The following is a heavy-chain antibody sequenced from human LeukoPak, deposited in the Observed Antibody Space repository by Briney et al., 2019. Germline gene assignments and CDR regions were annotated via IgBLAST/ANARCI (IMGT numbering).Heavy chain of an antibody. J-gene: IGHJ4*02. CDR3: ARVAYYGSGSYYRDC. CDR2: ISSSSSYI. Sequence: GGSLRLSCAASGFTFSSYSMNWVRQAPGKGLEWVSSISSSSSYIYYADSVKGRFTISRDNAKNSLYLQMNSLRAEDTAVYYCARVAYYGSGSYYRDCWGQGTLVTVSS. D-gene: IGHD3-10*01. V-gene: IGHV3-21*01. CDR1: GFTFSSYS.